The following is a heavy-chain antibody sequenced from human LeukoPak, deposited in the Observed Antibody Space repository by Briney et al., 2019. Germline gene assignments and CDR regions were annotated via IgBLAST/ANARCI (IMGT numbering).Heavy chain of an antibody. Sequence: PGGFLRLSCAASGFTFSSYWMSWVRQAPGKGLEWVANIKQDGSEKYYVDSVKGRFTISRDNAKNSLYLQMNSLRAEDTAVYYCARDKWLQGGVFDYWGQGTLVTVSS. J-gene: IGHJ4*02. CDR3: ARDKWLQGGVFDY. V-gene: IGHV3-7*01. CDR1: GFTFSSYW. D-gene: IGHD5-24*01. CDR2: IKQDGSEK.